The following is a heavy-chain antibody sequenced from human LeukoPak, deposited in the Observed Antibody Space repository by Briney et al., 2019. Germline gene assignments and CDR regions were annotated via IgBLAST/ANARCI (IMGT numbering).Heavy chain of an antibody. J-gene: IGHJ3*02. CDR3: ARDYGGNRNAFDI. CDR1: GGSISSDTYF. CDR2: IYTSGST. Sequence: PSETLSLTCTVSGGSISSDTYFWSWIRQPAGKGLEWIGRIYTSGSTNYNPSLKSRVTISVDTSKNQFSLKLSSVTAADTAVYYCARDYGGNRNAFDIWGQGTMVTVSS. D-gene: IGHD4-23*01. V-gene: IGHV4-61*02.